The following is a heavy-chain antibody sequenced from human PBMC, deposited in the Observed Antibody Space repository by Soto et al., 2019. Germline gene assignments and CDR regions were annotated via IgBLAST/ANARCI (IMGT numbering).Heavy chain of an antibody. D-gene: IGHD6-13*01. J-gene: IGHJ5*02. V-gene: IGHV4-39*01. CDR1: GGSISSSSYY. Sequence: SETLSLTCTVSGGSISSSSYYWGWIRQPPGKGLEWIGSIYYSGSTYYNPSLKSRVTISVDTSKNQFSLKLSSVTAADTAVYYCARLLNHSSWPLNWFDPWGQGTLVTVSS. CDR3: ARLLNHSSWPLNWFDP. CDR2: IYYSGST.